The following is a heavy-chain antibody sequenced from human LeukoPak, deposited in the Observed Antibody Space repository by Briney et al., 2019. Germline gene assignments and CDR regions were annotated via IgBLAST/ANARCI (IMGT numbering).Heavy chain of an antibody. J-gene: IGHJ5*02. D-gene: IGHD6-13*01. CDR3: ARDGSSWSNWLDP. CDR1: AFTFSNYW. V-gene: IGHV3-74*01. Sequence: PGGSLRLSCAASAFTFSNYWMHWVRQAPGKGLVWVSRINGDGTSTSYADSVKGRLTISRDNAKNTLYLQMNSLRAEDTAVYYCARDGSSWSNWLDPWGQGTLVTVSS. CDR2: INGDGTST.